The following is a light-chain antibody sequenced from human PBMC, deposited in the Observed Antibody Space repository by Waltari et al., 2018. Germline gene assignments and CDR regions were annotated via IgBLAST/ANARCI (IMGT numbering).Light chain of an antibody. Sequence: DIVMTQSPDSLAVSLGERVTINCKSSQSVLYSSDNKNYLAWYQQKPGQPPKLRMYWASSRESGVPDRFSGSESGTDFTLTISSLRAEDVAVYYCHKYYTTPWTFGQGTKVEIK. CDR3: HKYYTTPWT. CDR1: QSVLYSSDNKNY. J-gene: IGKJ1*01. V-gene: IGKV4-1*01. CDR2: WAS.